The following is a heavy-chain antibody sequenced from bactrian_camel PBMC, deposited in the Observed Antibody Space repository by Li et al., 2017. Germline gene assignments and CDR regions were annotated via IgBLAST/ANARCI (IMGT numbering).Heavy chain of an antibody. D-gene: IGHD4*01. V-gene: IGHV3S40*01. CDR2: IYTGGGTP. Sequence: RLSCAASGVTYSTYCVGWFRQAPGKDREGVAAIYTGGGTPYSADSVKGRFTVSHDNAKNTVYLQMNNLKSEDTALYYCVRDYGNYDWTLGSWGQGTQVTVS. CDR1: GVTYSTYC. CDR3: VRDYGNYDWTLGS. J-gene: IGHJ4*01.